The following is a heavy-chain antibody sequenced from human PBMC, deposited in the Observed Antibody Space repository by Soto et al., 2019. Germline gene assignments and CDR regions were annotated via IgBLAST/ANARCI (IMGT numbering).Heavy chain of an antibody. CDR3: VRDRAVDWYLDL. CDR1: GYSFSSCA. CDR2: INTDSGNT. D-gene: IGHD6-19*01. J-gene: IGHJ2*01. V-gene: IGHV1-3*04. Sequence: QVQVVQSGAEVKKPGASVRLSYKTSGYSFSSCAIHWVRLAPGQRFEWMGWINTDSGNTKYSQKFQGRVTITRDTAASTAYMELTILASEDTATYYCVRDRAVDWYLDLWGRGTLVTVSS.